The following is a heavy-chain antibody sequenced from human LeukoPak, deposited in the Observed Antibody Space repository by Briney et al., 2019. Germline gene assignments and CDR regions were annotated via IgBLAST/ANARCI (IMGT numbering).Heavy chain of an antibody. J-gene: IGHJ4*02. CDR2: IYYSGST. D-gene: IGHD5-12*01. CDR1: GGSFSSYY. V-gene: IGHV4-59*08. Sequence: SETLSLTCTVSGGSFSSYYWSWIRQPPGKGLEWIGYIYYSGSTNYNPSLKSRVTISVDTSKNQFSLKLSSVTAADTAVYYCARHWGPSGYDPRIDYWGQGTLVTVSS. CDR3: ARHWGPSGYDPRIDY.